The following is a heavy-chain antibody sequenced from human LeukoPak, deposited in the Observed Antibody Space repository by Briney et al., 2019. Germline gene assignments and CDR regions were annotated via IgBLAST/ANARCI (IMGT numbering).Heavy chain of an antibody. D-gene: IGHD3-16*01. CDR1: GGSISSSSYY. Sequence: SETLPLTRTVSGGSISSSSYYWGWIRQPPGKGLEWIGSIYYSGSTYYNPSLKSRVTISVDTSKNQFSLKLSSVTAADTAVYYCARAHYDYVWGSSKGFFDYWGQGTLVTVSS. J-gene: IGHJ4*02. V-gene: IGHV4-39*07. CDR3: ARAHYDYVWGSSKGFFDY. CDR2: IYYSGST.